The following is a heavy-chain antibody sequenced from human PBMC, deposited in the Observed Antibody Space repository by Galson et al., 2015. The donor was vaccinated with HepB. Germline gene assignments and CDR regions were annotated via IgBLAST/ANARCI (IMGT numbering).Heavy chain of an antibody. CDR2: ISSSGTYI. D-gene: IGHD2-15*01. CDR1: GFDFSNYG. J-gene: IGHJ4*02. Sequence: SLRLSCAASGFDFSNYGMNWVRQAPGTGPEWVSSISSSGTYIYYADSVKGRFTVSRDNARKSVFLHMTSLRAEDTAVYYCTSAQGKAVASTVYWGQGTLVAVSS. V-gene: IGHV3-21*01. CDR3: TSAQGKAVASTVY.